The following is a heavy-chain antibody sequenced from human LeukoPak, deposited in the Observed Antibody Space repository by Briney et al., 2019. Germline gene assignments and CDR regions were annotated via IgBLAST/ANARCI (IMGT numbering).Heavy chain of an antibody. J-gene: IGHJ3*02. Sequence: PGGSLRLSCAASGYTLSRAWLSWVRQAPGKGLEWGGRIKTKSDGGTIDYAAPVKGRSTISGDESKNTVYLKMNELKTEDTAVYYCTRVQGGTYNTFDIWGQGTVVTVSS. CDR2: IKTKSDGGTI. CDR3: TRVQGGTYNTFDI. V-gene: IGHV3-15*01. D-gene: IGHD3-10*01. CDR1: GYTLSRAW.